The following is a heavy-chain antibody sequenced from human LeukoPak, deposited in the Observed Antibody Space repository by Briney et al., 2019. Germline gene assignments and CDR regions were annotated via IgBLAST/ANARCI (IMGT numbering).Heavy chain of an antibody. CDR2: IYYSGST. V-gene: IGHV4-39*01. Sequence: PSETLSLTCTVSGGSISSSSYYWGWIRQPPGKGLEWIGSIYYSGSTYYNPSLKSRVTISVDTSKNQFSLKLSSVTAADTAVYYCARHGVGCSGGSCPFDYWGQGTLVTVSS. CDR1: GGSISSSSYY. D-gene: IGHD2-15*01. J-gene: IGHJ4*02. CDR3: ARHGVGCSGGSCPFDY.